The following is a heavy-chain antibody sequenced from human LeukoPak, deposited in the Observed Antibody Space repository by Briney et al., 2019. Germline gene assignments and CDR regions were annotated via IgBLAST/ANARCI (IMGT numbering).Heavy chain of an antibody. CDR3: ARDRIGGQWLVRHYYYGMDV. CDR2: TYYRSKWYN. Sequence: SQTLSLTCAICGDSVSSNSAAWNWIRQSPSRGLEWLGRTYYRSKWYNDYAVSVKSRITINPDTSKNQFSLQLNSVTPEDTAVYYCARDRIGGQWLVRHYYYGMDVWGQGTTVTVSS. J-gene: IGHJ6*02. CDR1: GDSVSSNSAA. D-gene: IGHD6-19*01. V-gene: IGHV6-1*01.